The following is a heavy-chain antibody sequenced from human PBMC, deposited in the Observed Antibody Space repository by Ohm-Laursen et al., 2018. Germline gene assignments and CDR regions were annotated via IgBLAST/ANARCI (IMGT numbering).Heavy chain of an antibody. Sequence: SDTLSLTCTISGGSVSPYYWSWIRQPPGKGLEWIAYISYTGSTNYNPSLNSRVSISVDTSKNQLSLTLRSLTAADTAVYYCARGWGGSFDYFDYWGQGTLVTVSS. V-gene: IGHV4-59*02. D-gene: IGHD3-16*01. CDR2: ISYTGST. CDR1: GGSVSPYY. CDR3: ARGWGGSFDYFDY. J-gene: IGHJ4*02.